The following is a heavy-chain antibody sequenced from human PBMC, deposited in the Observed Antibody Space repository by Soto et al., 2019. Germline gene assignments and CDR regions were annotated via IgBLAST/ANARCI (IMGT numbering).Heavy chain of an antibody. CDR2: ISYDGSNK. CDR3: ARDHCSSTSCSRGDYYYGMDV. D-gene: IGHD2-2*01. CDR1: GFTFSSYA. J-gene: IGHJ6*02. Sequence: PGGSLRLSCAASGFTFSSYAMHWVRQAPGKGLEWVAVISYDGSNKYYADSVKGRFTISRDNSKNTLYLQMNSLRAEDTAVYYCARDHCSSTSCSRGDYYYGMDVWGQGTTVTVSS. V-gene: IGHV3-30-3*01.